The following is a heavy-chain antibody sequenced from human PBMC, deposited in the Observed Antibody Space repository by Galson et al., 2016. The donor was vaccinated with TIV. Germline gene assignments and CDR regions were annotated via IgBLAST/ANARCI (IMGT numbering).Heavy chain of an antibody. D-gene: IGHD5-18*01. J-gene: IGHJ6*02. CDR2: IIPLFGTA. V-gene: IGHV1-69*13. CDR3: AKDRNTALDTYYYYYGMDA. CDR1: GDTFTSYP. Sequence: SVKVSCKASGDTFTSYPFNWVRQAPGQGLEWMGGIIPLFGTANYAQKFQGRVTVTADESTSTVYLELSSLKSEDTAIYYCAKDRNTALDTYYYYYGMDAWGQGTTVTVSS.